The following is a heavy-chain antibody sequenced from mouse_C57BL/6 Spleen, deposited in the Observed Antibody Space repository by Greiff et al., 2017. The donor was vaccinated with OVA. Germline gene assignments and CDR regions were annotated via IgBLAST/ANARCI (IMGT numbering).Heavy chain of an antibody. V-gene: IGHV1-53*01. CDR3: ARELLRSFMDY. CDR2: INPSNGGT. Sequence: QVHVKQSGTELVKPGASVKLSCKASGYTFTSYWMHWVKQRPGQGLEWIGNINPSNGGTNYNEKFKSKATLTVDKSSSTAYMQLSSLTSEDSAVYYCARELLRSFMDYWGQGTSVTVSS. CDR1: GYTFTSYW. D-gene: IGHD1-1*01. J-gene: IGHJ4*01.